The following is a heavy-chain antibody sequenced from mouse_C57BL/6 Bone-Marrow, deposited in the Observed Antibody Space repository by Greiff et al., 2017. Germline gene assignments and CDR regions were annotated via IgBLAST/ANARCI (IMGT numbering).Heavy chain of an antibody. Sequence: VQLQQPGAELVRPGPSVKLSCQVSGYTFTSYWMLWVKQRPGQGLEWIGVIDPSDSYTNYNQQFKGKTTLTVDTSSSTAYMHLSSLTSEYSAVYYCARSYYGSRDYWGQGTTLTVSS. D-gene: IGHD1-1*01. CDR2: IDPSDSYT. V-gene: IGHV1-59*01. CDR3: ARSYYGSRDY. J-gene: IGHJ2*01. CDR1: GYTFTSYW.